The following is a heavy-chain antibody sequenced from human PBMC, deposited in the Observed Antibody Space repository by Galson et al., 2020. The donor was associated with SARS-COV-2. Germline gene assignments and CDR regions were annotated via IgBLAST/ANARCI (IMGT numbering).Heavy chain of an antibody. J-gene: IGHJ4*02. CDR2: ISYDGSNK. V-gene: IGHV3-30*01. Sequence: GESLKISCAASGSTFSSYAMHWVRQAPGKGLEWVAVISYDGSNKYYADSVKGRFTISRDNSKNTLYLQMNSLRAEDTAVYYCARDLGFMITFEAFDYGGQGTLVTVSS. D-gene: IGHD3-16*01. CDR1: GSTFSSYA. CDR3: ARDLGFMITFEAFDY.